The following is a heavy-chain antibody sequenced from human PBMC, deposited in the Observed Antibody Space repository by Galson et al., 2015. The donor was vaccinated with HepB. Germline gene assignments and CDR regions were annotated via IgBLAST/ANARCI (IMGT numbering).Heavy chain of an antibody. CDR1: GFTFSRNA. CDR2: LTGSSDIT. V-gene: IGHV3-23*01. D-gene: IGHD1-1*01. Sequence: SLRLSCAASGFTFSRNAMSWVRQAPGKGLEWVSSLTGSSDITNIADSAKGRFSISRDNSKNTLYQQMNSLRVEDTASYYCARTTWRDKNWPIFDSWGQGTLVTVSS. CDR3: ARTTWRDKNWPIFDS. J-gene: IGHJ4*02.